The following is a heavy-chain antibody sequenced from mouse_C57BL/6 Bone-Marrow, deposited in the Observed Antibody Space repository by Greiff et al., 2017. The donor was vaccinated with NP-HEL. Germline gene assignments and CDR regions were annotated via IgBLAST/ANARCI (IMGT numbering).Heavy chain of an antibody. CDR2: INPSSGYT. CDR3: ARGRIRRGDYFDD. J-gene: IGHJ2*01. CDR1: GYTFTSYW. Sequence: QVQLQQSGAELAKPGASVKLSCKASGYTFTSYWMHWVKQRPGQGLEWIGYINPSSGYTKYNQKFKDKATLTADKSSSTAYMQLSSLTYEDSAVYDGARGRIRRGDYFDDWGQGTTLTVSS. D-gene: IGHD2-12*01. V-gene: IGHV1-7*01.